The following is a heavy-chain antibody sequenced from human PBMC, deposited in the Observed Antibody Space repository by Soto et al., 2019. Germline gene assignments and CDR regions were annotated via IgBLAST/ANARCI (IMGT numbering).Heavy chain of an antibody. CDR1: GGSISSGGYY. V-gene: IGHV4-31*03. Sequence: SETLSLTCTVSGGSISSGGYYWSWIRQHPGKGLEWIGYIYYSGSTYYNPSLKSRVTISVDTSKNQFSLKLSSVTAADTAVYYCAREMAAPISDRLPAPDGGNWFDPWGKGTLVTVDS. J-gene: IGHJ5*02. D-gene: IGHD2-2*01. CDR3: AREMAAPISDRLPAPDGGNWFDP. CDR2: IYYSGST.